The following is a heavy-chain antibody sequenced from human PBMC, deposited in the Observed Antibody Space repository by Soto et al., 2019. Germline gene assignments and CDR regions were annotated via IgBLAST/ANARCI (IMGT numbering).Heavy chain of an antibody. CDR3: AKDLRDSVLVADAVFD. CDR2: ISGSGEST. CDR1: GFTFSTYA. V-gene: IGHV3-23*01. D-gene: IGHD2-2*01. Sequence: EVQLLESGGGLVQPGGSLRLSCAASGFTFSTYAMSWVRQAPGKGLEWVSTISGSGESTYYSDSVRGRFSISRDKSKNTLYLQMNSLRAEDTAVYYCAKDLRDSVLVADAVFDWGQGTLVTVSS. J-gene: IGHJ4*02.